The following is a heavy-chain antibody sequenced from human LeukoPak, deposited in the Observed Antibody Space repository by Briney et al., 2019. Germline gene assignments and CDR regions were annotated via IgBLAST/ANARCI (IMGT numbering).Heavy chain of an antibody. CDR1: GYTFTGYY. J-gene: IGHJ4*02. V-gene: IGHV1-2*02. CDR3: ARAFFDDSSGYYYAVFDY. D-gene: IGHD3-22*01. CDR2: INPNSGGT. Sequence: GASVKVSCKASGYTFTGYYMHWVRQAPGQGLEWMGWINPNSGGTNYAQKFQGRVTMTRDTSISTAYMELSRLRSDDTAVYYCARAFFDDSSGYYYAVFDYWGQGTLVTVSS.